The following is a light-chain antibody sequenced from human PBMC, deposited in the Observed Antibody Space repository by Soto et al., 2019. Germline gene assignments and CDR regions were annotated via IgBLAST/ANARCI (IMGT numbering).Light chain of an antibody. CDR2: GAS. Sequence: EIVLTQSPGTLSLSPGERATLSCRASQSVSSSYLAWYQQKPGQAPRLLIYGASSRATGIPDMFSGSGSGTDFTLTISSLEPEDVAVYYCQQYGSSRITFGQGTRLEIK. V-gene: IGKV3-20*01. CDR3: QQYGSSRIT. CDR1: QSVSSSY. J-gene: IGKJ5*01.